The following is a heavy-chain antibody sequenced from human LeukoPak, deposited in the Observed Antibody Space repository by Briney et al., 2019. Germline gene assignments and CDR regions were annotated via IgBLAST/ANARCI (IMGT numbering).Heavy chain of an antibody. CDR1: GFIFSSYA. D-gene: IGHD3-9*01. CDR2: ISYDGSNK. J-gene: IGHJ6*03. V-gene: IGHV3-30*04. CDR3: ASFWDFDWLELQPTYYYYMDV. Sequence: GGSLRLSCAASGFIFSSYAMHWVRQAPGKGLEWVAVISYDGSNKYCADSVKGRFTISRDNSKNTLYLQMNSLRAEDTAVYYCASFWDFDWLELQPTYYYYMDVWGKGTTVTVSS.